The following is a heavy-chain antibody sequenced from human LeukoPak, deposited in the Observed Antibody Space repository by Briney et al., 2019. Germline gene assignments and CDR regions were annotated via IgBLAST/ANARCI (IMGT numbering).Heavy chain of an antibody. CDR2: FDPEDGET. CDR3: ATDLGYSSGWYSTGGRY. D-gene: IGHD6-19*01. V-gene: IGHV1-24*01. J-gene: IGHJ4*02. Sequence: VSVEVSCKVSGYTVTELSMHWVRQAPGKGLEWMGGFDPEDGETIYAQKFQGRVTMTEDTSTDTAYMELSSLRSEDTAVYYCATDLGYSSGWYSTGGRYWGQGTLVTVSS. CDR1: GYTVTELS.